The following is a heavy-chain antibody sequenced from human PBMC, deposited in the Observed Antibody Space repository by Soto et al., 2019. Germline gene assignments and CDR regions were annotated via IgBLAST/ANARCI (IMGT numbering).Heavy chain of an antibody. Sequence: QVQLQQWGAGLLEPSETLSLTCAVYGGSFSGYYWGWFRQPPGKGLEWIGEVKHSGNINYTPSLKTRLTVSVDTSKNQFSLELSSMTAADTAMYYCARGSHFDFSSGYADSFDVWGQGTMFTVSS. CDR1: GGSFSGYY. CDR2: VKHSGNI. V-gene: IGHV4-34*01. CDR3: ARGSHFDFSSGYADSFDV. D-gene: IGHD3-3*01. J-gene: IGHJ3*01.